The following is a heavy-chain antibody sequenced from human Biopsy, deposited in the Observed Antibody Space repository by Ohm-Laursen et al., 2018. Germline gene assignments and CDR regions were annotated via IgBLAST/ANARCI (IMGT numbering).Heavy chain of an antibody. CDR3: ARGDYFDSNGYFWFDP. V-gene: IGHV4-31*01. CDR2: IFNSANT. Sequence: SQTLALPRTVSGGPIRRRGSFWGWIPQRPRKGLERIGHIFNSANTYYNPSLKNLITISGDTSKNQFSLKLNSVTAADTAVYYCARGDYFDSNGYFWFDPWGQGTLVTVSS. J-gene: IGHJ5*02. D-gene: IGHD3-22*01. CDR1: GGPIRRRGSF.